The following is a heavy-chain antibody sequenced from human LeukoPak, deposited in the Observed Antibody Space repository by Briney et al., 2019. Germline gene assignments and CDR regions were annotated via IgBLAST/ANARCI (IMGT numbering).Heavy chain of an antibody. V-gene: IGHV5-10-1*01. Sequence: GVSLKISCKGSGYSFTSYWISWVRQMPGKGLEWMGRIDPSDSYTNYSPSFQGHVTISADKSISTAYLQWSSLKASDTAMYYCARLGTTVTTITDYWGQGTLVTVSS. CDR3: ARLGTTVTTITDY. D-gene: IGHD4-17*01. CDR1: GYSFTSYW. J-gene: IGHJ4*02. CDR2: IDPSDSYT.